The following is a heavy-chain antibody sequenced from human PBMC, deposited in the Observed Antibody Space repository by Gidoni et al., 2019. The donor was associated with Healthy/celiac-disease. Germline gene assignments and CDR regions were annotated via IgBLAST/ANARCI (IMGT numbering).Heavy chain of an antibody. CDR1: GGSISSGGYY. J-gene: IGHJ5*02. V-gene: IGHV4-31*03. Sequence: QVQLQESGPGLGKPSQPLSLPCPVSGGSISSGGYYWSWIRQHPGKGLEWIGYIYYSGSTSYNPSLKRRVTISVATSKNQFSLKLSSVTAADTAVYYCARTYYDNWFDPWGQGTLVTVSS. D-gene: IGHD3-10*01. CDR2: IYYSGST. CDR3: ARTYYDNWFDP.